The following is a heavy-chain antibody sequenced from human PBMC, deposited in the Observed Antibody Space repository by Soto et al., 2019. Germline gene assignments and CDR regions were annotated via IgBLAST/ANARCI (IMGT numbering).Heavy chain of an antibody. Sequence: QLQLQESGPGLVKPSETLSLTCTVSGGSISSSSFHWGWIRQPPGKGLEWIGSIYYSGSTYYSPSLKSRVTLSVDTSKNQFSLKLSSVTAADTAVDYCARRERAAGTDWWFDPWGQGTLVTVSS. CDR2: IYYSGST. CDR3: ARRERAAGTDWWFDP. J-gene: IGHJ5*02. CDR1: GGSISSSSFH. D-gene: IGHD6-13*01. V-gene: IGHV4-39*01.